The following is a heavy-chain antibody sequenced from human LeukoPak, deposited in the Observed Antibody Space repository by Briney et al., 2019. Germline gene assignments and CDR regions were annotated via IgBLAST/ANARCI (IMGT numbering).Heavy chain of an antibody. D-gene: IGHD3-10*01. CDR2: IYYSGST. V-gene: IGHV4-59*01. J-gene: IGHJ5*02. CDR1: GGSFSGYY. Sequence: SETLSLTCAVYGGSFSGYYWSWIRQPPGKGLEWIGYIYYSGSTNYNPSLKSRVTISVDTSKNQFSLKLSSVTAADTAVYYCARVDTMVRGVIRYFNWFDPWGQGTLVTVSS. CDR3: ARVDTMVRGVIRYFNWFDP.